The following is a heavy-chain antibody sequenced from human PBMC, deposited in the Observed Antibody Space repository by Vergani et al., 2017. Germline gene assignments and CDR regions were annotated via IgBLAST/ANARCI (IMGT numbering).Heavy chain of an antibody. V-gene: IGHV1-18*01. CDR2: IRPYTGPT. J-gene: IGHJ3*01. Sequence: QVQLVQSGAELKKPGASVSVSCKGSSHTFQTYGISWVRQAPGKGLEWMAWIRPYTGPTIYAQKFQDRVTMTADTSTNTAYMELRSLRSDDTAVYFCARVAPSNSEVTPTAFDVWGQGTMVTVSS. D-gene: IGHD1-1*01. CDR3: ARVAPSNSEVTPTAFDV. CDR1: SHTFQTYG.